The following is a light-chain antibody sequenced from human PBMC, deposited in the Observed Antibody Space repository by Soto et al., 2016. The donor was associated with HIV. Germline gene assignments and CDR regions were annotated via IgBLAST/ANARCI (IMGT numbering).Light chain of an antibody. CDR3: QAWDTSTAV. V-gene: IGLV3-1*01. CDR2: QDN. J-gene: IGLJ1*01. CDR1: KLGDKY. Sequence: SYELTQSPSVSVSPGQTASITCSGNKLGDKYACWYQQKPGQSPVLVIYQDNRRPSGIPERFSGSNSGNTATLTISGTQAMDEADYYCQAWDTSTAVFGTGTKVHRP.